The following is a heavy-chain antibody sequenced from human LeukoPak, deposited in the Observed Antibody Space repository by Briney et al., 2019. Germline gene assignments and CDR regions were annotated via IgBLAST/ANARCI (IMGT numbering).Heavy chain of an antibody. V-gene: IGHV1-18*04. CDR2: ISFYNGRT. J-gene: IGHJ6*02. Sequence: GASVKVSCKASGYIFTDYYLHWVRQAPGQGLEWMGGISFYNGRTNYAQKFQGRVTMTTDTSTSTASMELRSLKSDDTALYYCARSGSYSTGVDVWGQGTTVTVSS. D-gene: IGHD3-22*01. CDR1: GYIFTDYY. CDR3: ARSGSYSTGVDV.